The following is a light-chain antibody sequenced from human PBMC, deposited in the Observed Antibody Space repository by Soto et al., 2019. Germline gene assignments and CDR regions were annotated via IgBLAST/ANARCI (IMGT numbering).Light chain of an antibody. V-gene: IGLV2-14*01. CDR3: SSYTSSGGV. Sequence: QSVLTQPASVSGSPGQSITISCTGTSSDVGGYNYVSWYQQHPGKAPKLMIYEVSNRPSGVSNRFSGSKSGNTASLTISGLQAEDEADYYCSSYTSSGGVFGGGTKRTVL. CDR2: EVS. J-gene: IGLJ3*02. CDR1: SSDVGGYNY.